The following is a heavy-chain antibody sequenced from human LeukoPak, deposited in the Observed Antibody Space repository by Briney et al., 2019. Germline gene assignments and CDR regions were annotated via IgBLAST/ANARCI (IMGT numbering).Heavy chain of an antibody. Sequence: GGSLRLSCAASGFTFSSYWMHWVRQAPGKGLVWVSRINSDGSSASYADSVKGRFTISRDNAKNTLYLQMNSLRAEDTAVYYCAKVGILGAFDIWGQGTMVTVSS. CDR3: AKVGILGAFDI. V-gene: IGHV3-74*01. D-gene: IGHD2-21*01. CDR1: GFTFSSYW. J-gene: IGHJ3*02. CDR2: INSDGSSA.